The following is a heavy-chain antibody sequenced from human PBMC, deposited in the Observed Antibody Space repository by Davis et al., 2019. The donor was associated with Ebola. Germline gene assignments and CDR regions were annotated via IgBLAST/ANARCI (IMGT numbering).Heavy chain of an antibody. V-gene: IGHV1-69*13. Sequence: SVKVSCKASGGTFSSYAISWVRQAPGQGLEWMGGIIPIFGTANYAQKFQGRVTITADESTSTAYMELGSLRSEDTAVYYCARASVQLWLRTSNAFDIWGQGTMVTVSS. CDR3: ARASVQLWLRTSNAFDI. D-gene: IGHD5-18*01. J-gene: IGHJ3*02. CDR1: GGTFSSYA. CDR2: IIPIFGTA.